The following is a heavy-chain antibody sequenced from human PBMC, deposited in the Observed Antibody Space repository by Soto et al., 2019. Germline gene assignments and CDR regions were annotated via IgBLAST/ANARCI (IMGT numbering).Heavy chain of an antibody. CDR1: GYSYTTYS. V-gene: IGHV1-3*01. CDR2: LNPATGKP. D-gene: IGHD3-22*01. Sequence: QVHLVQSGAEVRNPGASVKVSCKTSGYSYTTYSIHWVRQAPGHRLEWMGWLNPATGKPRYSERFQGRLTIAGDTSATTVFMELSTLTSEDTAVYYCAREDSDGRTPNYYFDFWCQGTLVTVSS. J-gene: IGHJ4*02. CDR3: AREDSDGRTPNYYFDF.